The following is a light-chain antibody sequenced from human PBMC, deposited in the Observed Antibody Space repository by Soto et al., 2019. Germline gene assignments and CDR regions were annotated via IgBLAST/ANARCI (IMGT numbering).Light chain of an antibody. CDR3: QEYGSSRT. Sequence: TLSLSPGERATLSCRASQSVSSTYLAWYQKKPGQAPRLLIYGASSRATGIPDRFSGSGSGTDFTLTISRLEPEDFAVYQCQEYGSSRTFGQGTKVDIK. J-gene: IGKJ1*01. V-gene: IGKV3-20*01. CDR1: QSVSSTY. CDR2: GAS.